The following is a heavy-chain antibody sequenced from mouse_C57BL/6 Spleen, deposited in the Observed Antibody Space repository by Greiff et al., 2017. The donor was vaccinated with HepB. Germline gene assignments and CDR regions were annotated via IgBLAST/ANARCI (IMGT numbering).Heavy chain of an antibody. V-gene: IGHV1-4*01. D-gene: IGHD2-12*01. CDR1: VYTFTSYT. CDR3: AKSRANFYDEFAY. Sequence: QVQLQQSGAELARPGASVKMSCKASVYTFTSYTMHWVKQRPGQGLEWIGYINPSSGYTKYNQKFKDKATLTADKSSSTAYMQLSSLTSEDSAVYYCAKSRANFYDEFAYWGQGTLVTVSA. J-gene: IGHJ3*01. CDR2: INPSSGYT.